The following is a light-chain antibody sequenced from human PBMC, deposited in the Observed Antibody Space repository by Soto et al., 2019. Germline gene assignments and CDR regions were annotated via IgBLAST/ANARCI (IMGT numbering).Light chain of an antibody. CDR3: QQSYSTLWT. V-gene: IGKV1-39*01. Sequence: DIQMTQSPSSLSASVGDRVTITCRASQSISSYLNWYQQKPGKAPNLLIYAASSLQSGVPSRFSGSGSGTDFTLTISSLQPEDFATYYCQQSYSTLWTFGPGTKVEIK. CDR2: AAS. CDR1: QSISSY. J-gene: IGKJ1*01.